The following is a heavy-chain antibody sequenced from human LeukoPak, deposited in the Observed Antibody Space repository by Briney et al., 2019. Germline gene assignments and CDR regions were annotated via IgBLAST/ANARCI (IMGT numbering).Heavy chain of an antibody. V-gene: IGHV3-23*01. Sequence: GGSLRLSCAASGFTFSSYAMTWVRQAPGKGLEWVSAISASGGSTYYADSVRGRFTISRDNSKNTLYLQMNTLRAEDTAVYYCAPKWELIYWGQGTLVTVSS. J-gene: IGHJ4*02. D-gene: IGHD1-26*01. CDR1: GFTFSSYA. CDR2: ISASGGST. CDR3: APKWELIY.